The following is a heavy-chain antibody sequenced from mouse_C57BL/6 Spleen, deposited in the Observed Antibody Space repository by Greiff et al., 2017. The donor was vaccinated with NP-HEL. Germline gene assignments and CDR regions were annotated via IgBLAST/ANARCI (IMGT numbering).Heavy chain of an antibody. CDR3: ARWSLLENYFDY. CDR2: INPSSGYT. V-gene: IGHV1-7*01. J-gene: IGHJ2*01. Sequence: QVQLKQSGAELAKPGASVKLSCKASGYTFTSYWMHWVKQRPGQGLEWIGYINPSSGYTKYNQKFKDKATLTADKSSSTAYMQLSSLTHEDSAVYYCARWSLLENYFDYWGQGTTLTVSS. D-gene: IGHD2-1*01. CDR1: GYTFTSYW.